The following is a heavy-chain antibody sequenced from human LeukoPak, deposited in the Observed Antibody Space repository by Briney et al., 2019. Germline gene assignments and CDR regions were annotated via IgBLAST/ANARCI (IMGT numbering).Heavy chain of an antibody. Sequence: GSLRLSCAASGFTVSSNYMSWVRQAPGKGLEWIGYIYYSGSTNYNPSLKSRVTISVDTSKNQFSLKLSSVTAADTAVYYCARAHSSSWYYWFDPWGQGTLVTVSS. J-gene: IGHJ5*02. V-gene: IGHV4-59*02. CDR1: GFTVSSNY. D-gene: IGHD6-13*01. CDR2: IYYSGST. CDR3: ARAHSSSWYYWFDP.